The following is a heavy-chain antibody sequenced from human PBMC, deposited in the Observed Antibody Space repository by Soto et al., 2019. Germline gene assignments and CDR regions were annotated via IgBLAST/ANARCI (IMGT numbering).Heavy chain of an antibody. CDR2: IYYSGST. CDR1: GGSISTYY. Sequence: SETLSLTCTVSGGSISTYYWSWIRQPPGKGLEWIGYIYYSGSTNYNPSLKSRVTISVDKSKNQFSLKLSSVTAADTAVYYCASIAAAGTWTALDYWGQGTLVTVSS. D-gene: IGHD6-13*01. J-gene: IGHJ4*02. V-gene: IGHV4-59*12. CDR3: ASIAAAGTWTALDY.